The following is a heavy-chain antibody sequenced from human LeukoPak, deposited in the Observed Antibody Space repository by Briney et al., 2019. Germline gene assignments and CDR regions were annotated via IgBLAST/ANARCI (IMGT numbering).Heavy chain of an antibody. CDR1: GGSIRSYF. V-gene: IGHV4-4*07. Sequence: SETLSLTCTVSGGSIRSYFWGWVRQPAGKGVEWIGRIYTTGATFYTPSLKPRLTMSIDTSKNQFSLRLTSVVAADTAVYYCARQGYTASYYFLDYWSQGTLVTVSS. D-gene: IGHD1-26*01. CDR2: IYTTGAT. J-gene: IGHJ4*02. CDR3: ARQGYTASYYFLDY.